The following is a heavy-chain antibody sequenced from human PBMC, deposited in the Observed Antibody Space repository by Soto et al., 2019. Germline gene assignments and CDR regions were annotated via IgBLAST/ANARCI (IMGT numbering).Heavy chain of an antibody. Sequence: EVQLLESGGGLVQPGGSLRLSCAASGFTFSSYAMSWVRQAPGKGLEWVSAISGSGGSTYYADSVKGRFTISRDNSKNTLYLQMNSLRAEDTAVYYCAKDPGQEVRGVITTNYFDYWGQGTLVTVSS. CDR1: GFTFSSYA. V-gene: IGHV3-23*01. D-gene: IGHD3-10*01. CDR3: AKDPGQEVRGVITTNYFDY. CDR2: ISGSGGST. J-gene: IGHJ4*02.